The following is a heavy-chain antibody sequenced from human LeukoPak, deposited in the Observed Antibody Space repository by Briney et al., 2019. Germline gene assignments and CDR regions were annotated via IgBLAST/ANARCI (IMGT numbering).Heavy chain of an antibody. Sequence: GGSLRLSCAASGFTFSSYAMSWVRQAPGKGLEWVSAISGSGGSTYYADSVKGRFTISRDNSKNTLYLQMNSLRAEDSAVYYCAKGPPNVLRFLEWLFDFDYWGQGTLVTVSS. CDR3: AKGPPNVLRFLEWLFDFDY. J-gene: IGHJ4*02. D-gene: IGHD3-3*01. CDR1: GFTFSSYA. V-gene: IGHV3-23*01. CDR2: ISGSGGST.